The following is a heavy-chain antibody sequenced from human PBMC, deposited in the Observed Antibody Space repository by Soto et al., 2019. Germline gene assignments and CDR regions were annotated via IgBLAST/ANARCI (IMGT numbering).Heavy chain of an antibody. Sequence: PSETLSLTCTVSGGSISSYYWSWIRQPPGKGLEWIGYIYYSGSTNYNPSLKSRVTISVDTSKNQFSLKLGSVTAADTAVYYCARSLWSGYYTGYYVDVWGKGTTVTVAS. CDR1: GGSISSYY. D-gene: IGHD3-3*01. V-gene: IGHV4-59*01. CDR3: ARSLWSGYYTGYYVDV. CDR2: IYYSGST. J-gene: IGHJ6*03.